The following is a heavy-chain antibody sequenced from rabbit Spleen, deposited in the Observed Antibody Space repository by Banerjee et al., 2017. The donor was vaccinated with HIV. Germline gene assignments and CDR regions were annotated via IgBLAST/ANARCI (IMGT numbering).Heavy chain of an antibody. CDR1: GFYFSSNYY. V-gene: IGHV1S40*01. CDR3: ARDLVAAIGWNFKL. D-gene: IGHD5-1*01. J-gene: IGHJ4*01. CDR2: ISTASGTT. Sequence: QSLEESGGGLVQPGAPLTLTCTASGFYFSSNYYMCWVRQAPGKGLEWIACISTASGTTYYASWAKGRFTISKTSSTTVTLQMTSLTVADTATYFCARDLVAAIGWNFKLWGPGTLVTVS.